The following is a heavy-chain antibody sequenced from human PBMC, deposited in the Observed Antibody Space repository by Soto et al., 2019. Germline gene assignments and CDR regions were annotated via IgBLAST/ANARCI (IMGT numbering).Heavy chain of an antibody. V-gene: IGHV4-61*09. CDR1: RGSIRSGNKY. D-gene: IGHD5-12*01. Sequence: TPALRCTVSRGSIRSGNKYWAWIRQPTGKGLEWIANIYTSGSTNYNHSLKSRVTMSVDTSKNQFSLKLSSVTAADTALYYCARDQGATAKNQAFDYWGQGTLATVSS. CDR3: ARDQGATAKNQAFDY. J-gene: IGHJ4*02. CDR2: IYTSGST.